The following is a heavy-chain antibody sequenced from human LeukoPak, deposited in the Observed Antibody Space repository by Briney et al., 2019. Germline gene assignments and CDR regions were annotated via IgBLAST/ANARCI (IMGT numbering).Heavy chain of an antibody. CDR1: GYTFTSYD. D-gene: IGHD6-19*01. J-gene: IGHJ4*02. CDR2: MNPNSGNT. V-gene: IGHV1-8*03. Sequence: ASVKVSCKASGYTFTSYDINWVRQATGQGLEWMGWMNPNSGNTGYAQKFQGRVTITRNTSISTAYMELSSLRSEDTAVYYCARGGHSSGWYFAWGSSLGNFFDYWGQGTLVTVSS. CDR3: ARGGHSSGWYFAWGSSLGNFFDY.